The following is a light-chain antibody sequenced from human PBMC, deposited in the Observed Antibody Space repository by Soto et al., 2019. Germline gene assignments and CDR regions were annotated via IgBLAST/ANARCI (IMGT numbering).Light chain of an antibody. Sequence: EIVMTQSPATLSVSPGERATVSCRASQSISSNLAWYQKKPGQAPRLLIYGASTRATAIPARFSGSGSGTEFTLTINSLQSEDFAVYYCQNYNNWPTWTFGQGPKVEIK. CDR1: QSISSN. CDR2: GAS. J-gene: IGKJ1*01. CDR3: QNYNNWPTWT. V-gene: IGKV3-15*01.